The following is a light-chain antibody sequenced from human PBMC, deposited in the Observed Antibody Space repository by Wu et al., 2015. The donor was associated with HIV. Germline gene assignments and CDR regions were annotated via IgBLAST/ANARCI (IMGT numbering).Light chain of an antibody. CDR2: DAS. CDR3: LQSGSSPLT. Sequence: EIVLTQSPATLSLSPGERATLSCRASQSVSSFLAWYQQKPGQAPRLLIYDASNRATGVPARFSGSGSGTDFTLTISSLEPEDFAVYYCLQSGSSPLTFGRGTRVEIK. J-gene: IGKJ1*01. V-gene: IGKV3-11*01. CDR1: QSVSSF.